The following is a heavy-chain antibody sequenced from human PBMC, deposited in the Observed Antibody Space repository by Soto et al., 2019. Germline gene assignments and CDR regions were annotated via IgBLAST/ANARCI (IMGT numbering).Heavy chain of an antibody. D-gene: IGHD3-3*01. CDR2: ISGSGGST. CDR1: GFTFSSYA. Sequence: LRLSCAASGFTFSSYAMSWVRQAPGKGLEWVSAISGSGGSTYYADSVKGRFTISRDNSKNTLYLQMNSLRAEDTAVYYCAKDDGTYYDFWSGYYIDYWGQGTLVTVSS. J-gene: IGHJ4*02. CDR3: AKDDGTYYDFWSGYYIDY. V-gene: IGHV3-23*01.